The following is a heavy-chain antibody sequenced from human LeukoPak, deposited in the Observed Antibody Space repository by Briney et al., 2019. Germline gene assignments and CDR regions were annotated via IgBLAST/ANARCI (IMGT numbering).Heavy chain of an antibody. Sequence: SETLSLTCTVSGGSISSGGYYWSWIRQHPGKGLEWIGYIYYSGSTYYNPSLKSRVTISVDTSKNQFSLKLSPVTAADTAVYYCARDHGGTIDYWGQGTLVTVSS. D-gene: IGHD1-7*01. CDR1: GGSISSGGYY. J-gene: IGHJ4*02. V-gene: IGHV4-31*03. CDR2: IYYSGST. CDR3: ARDHGGTIDY.